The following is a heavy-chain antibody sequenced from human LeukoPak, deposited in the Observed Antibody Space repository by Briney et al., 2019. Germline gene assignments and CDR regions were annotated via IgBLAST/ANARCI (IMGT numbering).Heavy chain of an antibody. CDR3: ARERGDYCFDY. D-gene: IGHD2-21*02. CDR1: GDSISSSSYY. CDR2: IYTSGST. J-gene: IGHJ4*02. Sequence: SETLSLTCTVSGDSISSSSYYWSWIRQPAGKGLEWIGRIYTSGSTNYNPSLKSRVTMSVDTSKNQFSLKLSSVTAADTAVYYCARERGDYCFDYWGQGTLVTVSS. V-gene: IGHV4-61*02.